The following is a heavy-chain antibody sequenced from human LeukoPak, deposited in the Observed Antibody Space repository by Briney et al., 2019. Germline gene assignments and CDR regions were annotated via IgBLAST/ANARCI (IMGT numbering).Heavy chain of an antibody. Sequence: SETLSLTCTVSGGSISSSSYYWGWIRQPPGRGLEWIGSIYYSGRTYYNPSLKSRVTISVDTSKNQFSLKLSSVTAADTAVYYCAKQAVADTPDWFDPWGQGTLVTVSS. CDR3: AKQAVADTPDWFDP. J-gene: IGHJ5*02. CDR2: IYYSGRT. CDR1: GGSISSSSYY. D-gene: IGHD6-19*01. V-gene: IGHV4-39*01.